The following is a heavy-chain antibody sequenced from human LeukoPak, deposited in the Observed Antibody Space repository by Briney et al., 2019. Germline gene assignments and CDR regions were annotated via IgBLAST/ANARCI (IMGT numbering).Heavy chain of an antibody. CDR1: GFTFSSYE. CDR3: AELGITMIGGV. Sequence: PGGSLRLSRAASGFTFSSYEMNWVRQVPGKGLEWVSYISSSGSTIYYADSVKGRFTISRDNAKNSLYLQMNSLRAEDTAVYYCAELGITMIGGVWGKGTTVTISS. V-gene: IGHV3-48*03. D-gene: IGHD3-10*02. J-gene: IGHJ6*04. CDR2: ISSSGSTI.